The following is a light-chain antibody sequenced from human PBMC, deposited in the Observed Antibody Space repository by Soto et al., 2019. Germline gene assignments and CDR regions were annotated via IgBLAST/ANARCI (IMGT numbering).Light chain of an antibody. J-gene: IGKJ4*01. CDR2: GAS. CDR3: QQYNDWPLT. CDR1: QSVNSN. V-gene: IGKV3-15*01. Sequence: EVVMTQSPATLSVSPGERATLSCRASQSVNSNLAWYQQKPGHAPRLLIYGASTRATVIPVTFSGSGSGTEFTLTITSLQSEDIAVYYCQQYNDWPLTFGGGTKVEIK.